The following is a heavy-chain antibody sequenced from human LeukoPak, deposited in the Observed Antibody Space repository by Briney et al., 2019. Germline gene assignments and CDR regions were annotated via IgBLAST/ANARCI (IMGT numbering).Heavy chain of an antibody. CDR2: IYSSGNT. D-gene: IGHD3-22*01. CDR1: GGPIRSYY. Sequence: SETLSLTCTVSGGPIRSYYWSWIRQPAGKGLEWIGRIYSSGNTNYNPSLKSRVTMSIDTSKKEFSLKLSSVTAADTAIYYCARDHASSYYDGNGYSYSYYMDVWGYGTTVTISS. CDR3: ARDHASSYYDGNGYSYSYYMDV. J-gene: IGHJ6*03. V-gene: IGHV4-4*07.